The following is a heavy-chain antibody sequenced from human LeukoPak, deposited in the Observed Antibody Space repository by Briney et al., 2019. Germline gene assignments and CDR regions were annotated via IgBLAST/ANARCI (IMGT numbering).Heavy chain of an antibody. CDR2: INPNSGGT. CDR1: GGTFSSYA. D-gene: IGHD3-10*01. J-gene: IGHJ4*02. CDR3: ASQHRGLLLYGSGSPQGIFDY. Sequence: ASVKVSCKASGGTFSSYAISWVRQAPGQGLEWMGWINPNSGGTNYAQKFQGRVTMTRDTPISTAYMELSRLRSDDTAVYYCASQHRGLLLYGSGSPQGIFDYWGQGTLVTVSS. V-gene: IGHV1-2*02.